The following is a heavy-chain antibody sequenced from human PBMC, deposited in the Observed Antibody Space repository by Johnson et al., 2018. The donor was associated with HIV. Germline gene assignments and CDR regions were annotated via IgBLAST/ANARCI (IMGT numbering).Heavy chain of an antibody. Sequence: VQLMESGGGVVPPGRSLRLSCAASGFTFSSYAMHWVRQAPGKGLEWVAVISYVGSNKYYAASVKGRIPISRYNSKNTLYLQMNSLRAEDTAVHYCAKSTQASIVRESGPYGAFHIWGQGTMVTVSS. V-gene: IGHV3-30-3*02. CDR1: GFTFSSYA. CDR2: ISYVGSNK. J-gene: IGHJ3*02. CDR3: AKSTQASIVRESGPYGAFHI. D-gene: IGHD3-10*01.